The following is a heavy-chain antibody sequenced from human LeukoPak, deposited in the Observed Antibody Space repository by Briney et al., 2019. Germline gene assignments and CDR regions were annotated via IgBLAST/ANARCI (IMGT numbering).Heavy chain of an antibody. V-gene: IGHV3-33*01. CDR2: IWYDGSNK. D-gene: IGHD3-9*01. J-gene: IGHJ4*02. CDR3: ARDSPLLTV. Sequence: GRSLRLSCAASGFTFSSYGMHWVRQAPGKGLEWVAVIWYDGSNKYYADSVKGRFTISRDNSKNTLYLQMNSLRAEDTATYYCARDSPLLTVWGQGTLVTVSS. CDR1: GFTFSSYG.